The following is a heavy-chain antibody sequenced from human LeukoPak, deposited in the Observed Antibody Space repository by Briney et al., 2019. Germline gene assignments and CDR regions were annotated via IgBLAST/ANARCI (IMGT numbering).Heavy chain of an antibody. J-gene: IGHJ4*02. Sequence: ASVKVSCKASGYTFTGYYMHWVRQAPGQGLEWMGRINPNSGGTNYAQKFQGRVTMTRDTSISTAYMELSRLRSDDTAVYYCARVWGGTMRRFDYWGQGTLVTVPS. CDR2: INPNSGGT. V-gene: IGHV1-2*06. CDR3: ARVWGGTMRRFDY. D-gene: IGHD1-26*01. CDR1: GYTFTGYY.